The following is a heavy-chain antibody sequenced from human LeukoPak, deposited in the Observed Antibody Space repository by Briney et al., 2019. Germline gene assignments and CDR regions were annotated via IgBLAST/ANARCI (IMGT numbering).Heavy chain of an antibody. V-gene: IGHV3-30*02. CDR2: IRYDGSNK. CDR3: AKDQVYSQRGSNPPVYYFDY. D-gene: IGHD5-18*01. J-gene: IGHJ4*02. CDR1: GFTFSSYG. Sequence: TGGSLRLSCAASGFTFSSYGMHWVRQAPGKGLEWVAFIRYDGSNKYYADSVKGRFTISRDNSKNTLYLQMNSLRAEDTAVYYCAKDQVYSQRGSNPPVYYFDYWGQGTLVTVSS.